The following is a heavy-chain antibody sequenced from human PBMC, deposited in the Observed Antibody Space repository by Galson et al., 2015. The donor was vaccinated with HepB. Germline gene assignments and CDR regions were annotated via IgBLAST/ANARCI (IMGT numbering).Heavy chain of an antibody. CDR2: FDPEDGET. Sequence: SVKVSCKVSGYTLTESSMHWVRQAPGKGLEWMGSFDPEDGETVYAQKFQGRVTLTGDTSTDTAYMELSSLRSEDTAVYYCATPFGVGDDYFDSWGQGTLVTVSS. CDR3: ATPFGVGDDYFDS. J-gene: IGHJ4*02. D-gene: IGHD3-10*01. V-gene: IGHV1-24*01. CDR1: GYTLTESS.